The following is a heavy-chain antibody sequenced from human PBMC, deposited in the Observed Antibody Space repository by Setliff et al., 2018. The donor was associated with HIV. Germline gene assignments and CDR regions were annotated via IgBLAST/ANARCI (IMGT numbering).Heavy chain of an antibody. V-gene: IGHV4-39*02. Sequence: PSETLSLTCTVSGDSIIDHNYFWGWIRQPPGKGLEWIGSLYYNGNTYYNPSLKGRFTVSRDNAKNSLYLQMNSLRAEDTATYYCAREDYYDSMTTNYYYYGMDVWGQGTTVTVSS. CDR3: AREDYYDSMTTNYYYYGMDV. D-gene: IGHD3-22*01. CDR2: LYYNGNT. J-gene: IGHJ6*02. CDR1: GDSIIDHNYF.